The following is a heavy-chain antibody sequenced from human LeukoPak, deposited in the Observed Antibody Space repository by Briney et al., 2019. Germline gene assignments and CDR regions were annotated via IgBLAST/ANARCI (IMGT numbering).Heavy chain of an antibody. J-gene: IGHJ3*02. Sequence: SETLSLTCTVSGGSISSYYWSWIRQPPGKGLEWIGYIYYSGSTNYNPSLKSRVTISVDTSKNQFSLKLSSVTAADTAVYYCARVVADAFDIWGQGTMVTVSS. D-gene: IGHD2-15*01. CDR2: IYYSGST. V-gene: IGHV4-59*01. CDR1: GGSISSYY. CDR3: ARVVADAFDI.